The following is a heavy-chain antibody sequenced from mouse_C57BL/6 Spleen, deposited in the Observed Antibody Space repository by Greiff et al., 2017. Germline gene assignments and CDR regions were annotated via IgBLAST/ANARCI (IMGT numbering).Heavy chain of an antibody. Sequence: VKLQQSGAELVRPGTSVKMSCKASGYTFTNYWIGWAKQRPGHGLEWIGDIYPGGGYTNYNEKFKGKATLTADKSSSTAYMQFSSLTSEDSAIYYCARRGYGYGDYFDYWGQGTTLTVSS. CDR2: IYPGGGYT. V-gene: IGHV1-63*01. D-gene: IGHD2-2*01. CDR1: GYTFTNYW. J-gene: IGHJ2*01. CDR3: ARRGYGYGDYFDY.